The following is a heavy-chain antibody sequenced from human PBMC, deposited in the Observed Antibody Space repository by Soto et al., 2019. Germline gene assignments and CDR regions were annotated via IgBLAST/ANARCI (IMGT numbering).Heavy chain of an antibody. CDR3: AKVRVVVMRNDAFYI. Sequence: GGSLRLSCAASGFTFDDYAMHWVRQAPGKGLEWVSLISGDGGSTYYADSVKGRFTISRDNSKNSLYLQMNSLRTEDTALYSCAKVRVVVMRNDAFYIWGQGTMVTVSS. V-gene: IGHV3-43*02. CDR2: ISGDGGST. J-gene: IGHJ3*02. D-gene: IGHD3-22*01. CDR1: GFTFDDYA.